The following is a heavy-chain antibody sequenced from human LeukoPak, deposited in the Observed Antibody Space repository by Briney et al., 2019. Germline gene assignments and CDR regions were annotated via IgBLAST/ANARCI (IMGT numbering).Heavy chain of an antibody. J-gene: IGHJ5*02. Sequence: GGSLRLSCAASGFTFISYAMHWVRQAPGKGLEWVSGISWNSGSIGYADSVKGRFTISRDNAKNSLYLQMNSLRAEDTALYYCAKSPIVTGAWFDPWGQGTLVTVSS. CDR3: AKSPIVTGAWFDP. V-gene: IGHV3-9*01. CDR1: GFTFISYA. D-gene: IGHD2-21*01. CDR2: ISWNSGSI.